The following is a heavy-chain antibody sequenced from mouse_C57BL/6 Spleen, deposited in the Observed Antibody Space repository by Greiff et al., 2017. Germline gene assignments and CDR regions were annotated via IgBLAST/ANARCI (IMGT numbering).Heavy chain of an antibody. Sequence: QVQLQQSGAELVRPGTSVKVSCKASGYAFTNYLIEWVKQRPGQGLEWIGVINPGSGGTNYNEKFKGKATLTADKSSSTAYMQLSSLTSEDSAVYFCARGGDGYFWFAYWGQGTLVTVSA. CDR3: ARGGDGYFWFAY. J-gene: IGHJ3*01. V-gene: IGHV1-54*01. D-gene: IGHD2-3*01. CDR2: INPGSGGT. CDR1: GYAFTNYL.